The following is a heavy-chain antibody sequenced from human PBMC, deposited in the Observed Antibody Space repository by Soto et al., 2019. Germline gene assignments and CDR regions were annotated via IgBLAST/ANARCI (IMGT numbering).Heavy chain of an antibody. D-gene: IGHD5-12*01. CDR2: IYYSGST. J-gene: IGHJ6*02. CDR1: GGSISSGGFY. Sequence: PSETLSLTCPVSGGSISSGGFYWSWIRQHPGEGLEWIGYIYYSGSTYFNPSLKSRVTMSVDTSKSQFSLKLNSVTAADTAVYYCARGGYYFYYGMDVWGQGTTVTVSS. CDR3: ARGGYYFYYGMDV. V-gene: IGHV4-31*03.